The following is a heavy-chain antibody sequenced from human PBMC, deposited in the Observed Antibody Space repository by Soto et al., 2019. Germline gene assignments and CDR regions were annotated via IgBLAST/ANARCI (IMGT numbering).Heavy chain of an antibody. D-gene: IGHD3-10*01. J-gene: IGHJ2*01. CDR3: AKEPFGPDWYFDL. V-gene: IGHV3-23*01. Sequence: DVQLLESGGGLVQPGGSLRLSCAASGFTFRSYAMSWVRQAPGKGLEWVSGISGSGISTHYADSVKGRFTVSRDNSKNTLYQQRNSLRAEDTAVYNCAKEPFGPDWYFDLWGRGTLVTVSS. CDR2: ISGSGIST. CDR1: GFTFRSYA.